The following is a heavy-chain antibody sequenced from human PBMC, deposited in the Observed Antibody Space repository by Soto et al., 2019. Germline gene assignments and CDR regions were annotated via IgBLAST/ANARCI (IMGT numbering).Heavy chain of an antibody. CDR2: ISWNSGSI. D-gene: IGHD5-18*01. J-gene: IGHJ6*03. Sequence: EVQLVESGGGLVQPGRSLRLSCAASGFTCDDYAMHWVRQAPGKGLEWVSGISWNSGSIGYADSVKGRFTISRDNAKNSLYLQMNSLRAEDTALYYCAKGTAIYYYYYMDVWGKGTKVTVSS. CDR3: AKGTAIYYYYYMDV. V-gene: IGHV3-9*01. CDR1: GFTCDDYA.